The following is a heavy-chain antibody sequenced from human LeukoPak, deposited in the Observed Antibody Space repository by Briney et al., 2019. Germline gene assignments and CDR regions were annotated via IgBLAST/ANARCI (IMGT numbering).Heavy chain of an antibody. Sequence: PSETLSLTCAVYGGSFSGYYWSWVRQPPGKGLEWIGEINHSGSTNYNPSLKSRVTISVDTSKNQFSLKLSSVTAADTAVYYCASQMSGTSVSYWGQGTLVTVSS. CDR2: INHSGST. CDR1: GGSFSGYY. J-gene: IGHJ4*02. V-gene: IGHV4-34*01. CDR3: ASQMSGTSVSY. D-gene: IGHD2-2*01.